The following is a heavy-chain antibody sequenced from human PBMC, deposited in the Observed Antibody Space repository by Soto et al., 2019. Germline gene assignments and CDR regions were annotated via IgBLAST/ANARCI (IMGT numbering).Heavy chain of an antibody. CDR2: INPNSGGT. V-gene: IGHV1-2*02. J-gene: IGHJ6*02. Sequence: QAQLVQSGAEVKKPGASMKVSCKASGYAFSGYYLHWVRQAPGQGLEWMGWINPNSGGTNYAQKFRGRVTMTSDRSISTAYMELSRLTSDDTATYYCARTGVDMAAADVYGLDVWGQGTTVTVSS. D-gene: IGHD6-13*01. CDR3: ARTGVDMAAADVYGLDV. CDR1: GYAFSGYY.